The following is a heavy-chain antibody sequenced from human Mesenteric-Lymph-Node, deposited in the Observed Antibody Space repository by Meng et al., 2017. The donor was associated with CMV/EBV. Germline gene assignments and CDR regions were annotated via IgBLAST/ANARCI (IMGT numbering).Heavy chain of an antibody. D-gene: IGHD2-15*01. J-gene: IGHJ3*02. V-gene: IGHV3-13*01. Sequence: GESLKISCAASGFTFSSYDMHWVRQATGKGLEWVSAIGTDGDTYYPGSVKGRFTISREDAKNSLYLQMNSLRAGDTAVYYCARGGIWGSPDAFDIWGQGTMVTVSS. CDR3: ARGGIWGSPDAFDI. CDR2: IGTDGDT. CDR1: GFTFSSYD.